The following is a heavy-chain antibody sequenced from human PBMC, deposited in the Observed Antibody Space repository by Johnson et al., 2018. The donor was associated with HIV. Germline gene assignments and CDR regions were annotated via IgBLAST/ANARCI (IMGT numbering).Heavy chain of an antibody. CDR2: ISSNGRST. V-gene: IGHV3-64*01. CDR3: AKDDNLGVWYSDAFDV. CDR1: GFTFNDYA. Sequence: VQLVESGGGLVQPGRSLILSCAASGFTFNDYAMHWVRQAPGKGLEYISAISSNGRSTYYANSVKGRFTISRDNSKNTLYLHMKSLRPEDTSIYYCAKDDNLGVWYSDAFDVWGQGTVVTVAS. J-gene: IGHJ3*01. D-gene: IGHD6-19*01.